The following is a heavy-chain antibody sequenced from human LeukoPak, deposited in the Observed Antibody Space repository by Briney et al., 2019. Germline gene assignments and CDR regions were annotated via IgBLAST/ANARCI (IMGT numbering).Heavy chain of an antibody. CDR3: ARDIYGGNPRTDH. V-gene: IGHV3-48*02. Sequence: GGSLRLSCAASGFTFNTYSMNWVRQAPGKGLAWISYISSSGDTIYYAESVQGRFTISRDNAKSSLYLQMNSLRDGDTGVYYCARDIYGGNPRTDHWGPGTLVTVFS. D-gene: IGHD4-23*01. J-gene: IGHJ4*02. CDR2: ISSSGDTI. CDR1: GFTFNTYS.